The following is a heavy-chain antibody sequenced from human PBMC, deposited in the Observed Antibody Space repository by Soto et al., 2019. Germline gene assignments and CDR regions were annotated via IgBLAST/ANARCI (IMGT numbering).Heavy chain of an antibody. Sequence: QVKLVQSGTEVKKPGASMKVSCKASGYSFGTSSISWVRQAPGQGLEWMGWISAYRGNTNYEQKIQDRGTMTTDTSSMTAYLELRSLRSDDTAVYCCSRAGQYYDSSGYATWGQGTLGTASS. CDR1: GYSFGTSS. D-gene: IGHD3-22*01. V-gene: IGHV1-18*01. J-gene: IGHJ5*02. CDR3: SRAGQYYDSSGYAT. CDR2: ISAYRGNT.